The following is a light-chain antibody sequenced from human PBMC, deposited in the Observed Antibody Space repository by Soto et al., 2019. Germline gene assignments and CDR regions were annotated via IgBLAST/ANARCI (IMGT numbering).Light chain of an antibody. CDR1: QSVTSGY. Sequence: EVVLTQSPGTLSLSPGERVTLSCRASQSVTSGYLAWYQQKPGQAPRLLIYSASSRAAGIPDRFSGSGSGTDFTLTSNSLEPEDFAVYYSHQYGSSNILGQGTKLESK. J-gene: IGKJ2*01. CDR2: SAS. V-gene: IGKV3-20*01. CDR3: HQYGSSNI.